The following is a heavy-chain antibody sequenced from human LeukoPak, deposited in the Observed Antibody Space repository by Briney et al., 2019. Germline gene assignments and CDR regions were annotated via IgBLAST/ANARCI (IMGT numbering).Heavy chain of an antibody. D-gene: IGHD2-21*02. CDR2: ISGGGGST. Sequence: GGSLRLSCAVSGFTFSDYAVTWVRQAPGKGLEWVSTISGGGGSTYYADSVKGRFTISKDNSKNTLHLQMNSLRAEDTAVYYCAKTRDWYLDFWAQGTLVTVSS. J-gene: IGHJ4*02. CDR1: GFTFSDYA. CDR3: AKTRDWYLDF. V-gene: IGHV3-23*01.